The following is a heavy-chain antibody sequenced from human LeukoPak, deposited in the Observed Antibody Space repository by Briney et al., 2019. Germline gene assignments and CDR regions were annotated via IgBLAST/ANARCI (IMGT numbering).Heavy chain of an antibody. Sequence: ASVKVSCKVSGNTFTDLSMNWVRQAPGKGLEWMGGFDPEDVETIYAQKFQGRVTMAEDTSTATAYMDLSSLRPDDTAVYYCATDFYRGRQFDYWGQGTLVTVSP. D-gene: IGHD2/OR15-2a*01. V-gene: IGHV1-24*01. CDR1: GNTFTDLS. J-gene: IGHJ4*02. CDR3: ATDFYRGRQFDY. CDR2: FDPEDVET.